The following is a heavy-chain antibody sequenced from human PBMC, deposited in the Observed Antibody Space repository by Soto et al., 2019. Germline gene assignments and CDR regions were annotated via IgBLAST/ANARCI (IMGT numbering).Heavy chain of an antibody. D-gene: IGHD3-22*01. Sequence: SVKVSCKASGGTFSSYAISWVRQAPGQGLEWMGGIIPIFGTANYAQKFQGRVTITADESTSTAYMELSSLRSEDTAVYYCANNYYDSSGYYYDPDYYYYGMDVWGQGTTVTVSS. V-gene: IGHV1-69*01. CDR2: IIPIFGTA. CDR3: ANNYYDSSGYYYDPDYYYYGMDV. CDR1: GGTFSSYA. J-gene: IGHJ6*02.